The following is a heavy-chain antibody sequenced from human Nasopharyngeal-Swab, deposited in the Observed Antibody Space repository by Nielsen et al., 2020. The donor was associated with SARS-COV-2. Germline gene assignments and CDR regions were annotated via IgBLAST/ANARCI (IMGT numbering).Heavy chain of an antibody. D-gene: IGHD4-17*01. V-gene: IGHV4-39*01. J-gene: IGHJ4*02. CDR3: ARHGTTVTRNYAFDI. Sequence: WIRQPPGKGLEWIGSIYYSGSTYYNPSLKSRVTISVDTSKNQFSLKLSSVTAADTAVYYCARHGTTVTRNYAFDIWGQGTPVTVSS. CDR2: IYYSGST.